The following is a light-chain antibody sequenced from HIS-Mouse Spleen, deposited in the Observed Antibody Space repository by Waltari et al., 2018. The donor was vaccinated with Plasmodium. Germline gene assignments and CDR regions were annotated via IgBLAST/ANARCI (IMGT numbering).Light chain of an antibody. J-gene: IGLJ3*02. CDR3: YSAADNNRV. Sequence: SYELTQPSSVSVSPGQTARITCSGDVLAKKYARWFQQKPGQAPVLVIYKDGERPSGIPERFSGSSSGTTVTVTIGGAQVEDEADYYCYSAADNNRVFGGGTKLTVL. CDR2: KDG. V-gene: IGLV3-27*01. CDR1: VLAKKY.